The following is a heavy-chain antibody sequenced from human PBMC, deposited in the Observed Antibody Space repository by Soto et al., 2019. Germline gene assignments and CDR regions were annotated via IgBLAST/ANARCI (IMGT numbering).Heavy chain of an antibody. CDR1: GFIFSNYG. D-gene: IGHD5-18*01. CDR3: AKDLGYSYGRFFDY. CDR2: VSSAGSTK. Sequence: QVQLVESGGGVVQPKRSLRLSCAASGFIFSNYGMHWVRQAPGKGLEWVAVVSSAGSTKYYADSVKGRFTISRDNSKNTVFLQLNSLRAEDTAVYYCAKDLGYSYGRFFDYWGQGTLVTVSS. V-gene: IGHV3-30*18. J-gene: IGHJ4*02.